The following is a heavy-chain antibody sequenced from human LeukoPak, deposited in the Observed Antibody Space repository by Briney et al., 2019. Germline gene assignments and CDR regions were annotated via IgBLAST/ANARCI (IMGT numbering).Heavy chain of an antibody. D-gene: IGHD3-3*01. Sequence: GGSLRLSCAASGFTFSTYWMSWVRQAPGKGLEWVANVKFDGSEKYYVDSVNGRFTISRDNAKNSLYLQMNSLRAEDTAVYYCARAPREWLLGYYFDYWGQGTLVTVSS. V-gene: IGHV3-7*01. CDR2: VKFDGSEK. CDR1: GFTFSTYW. J-gene: IGHJ4*02. CDR3: ARAPREWLLGYYFDY.